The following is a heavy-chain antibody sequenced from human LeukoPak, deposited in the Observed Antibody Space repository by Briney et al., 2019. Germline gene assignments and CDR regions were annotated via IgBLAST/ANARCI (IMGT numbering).Heavy chain of an antibody. CDR1: GFTFSSYG. CDR3: ACIAVAGTGSDY. J-gene: IGHJ4*02. CDR2: ISYDGSNK. D-gene: IGHD6-19*01. V-gene: IGHV3-30*03. Sequence: GGSLRLSCAASGFTFSSYGMRWVRQAPGKGLEWVAVISYDGSNKYYADSVKGRFTISRDNSKNTLYLQMNSLRAEDTAVYYCACIAVAGTGSDYWGQGTPVTVSS.